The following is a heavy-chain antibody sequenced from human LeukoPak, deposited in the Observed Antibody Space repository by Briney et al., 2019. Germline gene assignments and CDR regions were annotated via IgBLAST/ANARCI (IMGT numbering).Heavy chain of an antibody. CDR1: GFTFSSYA. Sequence: GGSLRLSCAASGFTFSSYAMSWVRQAPGKGLEWVAVIWYDGSNKCYADSVKGRFTISRDNSKNTLYLQMNSLRAEDTAVYYCARSDYGDYGWFDPWGQGTLVTVSS. CDR2: IWYDGSNK. D-gene: IGHD4-17*01. CDR3: ARSDYGDYGWFDP. J-gene: IGHJ5*02. V-gene: IGHV3-33*08.